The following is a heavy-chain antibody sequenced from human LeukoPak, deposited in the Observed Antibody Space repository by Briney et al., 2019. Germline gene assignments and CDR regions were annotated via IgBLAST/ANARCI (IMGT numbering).Heavy chain of an antibody. CDR3: ARDRGYYYGSGSYMFDY. J-gene: IGHJ4*02. D-gene: IGHD3-10*01. CDR2: TNWNGGST. V-gene: IGHV3-20*04. Sequence: PGGSLRLSCAASGFTFDDYAMNWVRQAPGKGLEWVSGTNWNGGSTGYADSVKGRFTISRDNAKNSLYLQMNSLRAEDTALYYCARDRGYYYGSGSYMFDYWGQGTLVTVSS. CDR1: GFTFDDYA.